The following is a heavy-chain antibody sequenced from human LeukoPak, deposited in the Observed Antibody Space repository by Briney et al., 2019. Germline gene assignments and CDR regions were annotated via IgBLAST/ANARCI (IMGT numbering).Heavy chain of an antibody. V-gene: IGHV3-30-3*01. D-gene: IGHD4-17*01. CDR2: ISYDGSNK. Sequence: GGSLRLSCAASGFTFSSYAMHWVRQAPGKGLEWVAVISYDGSNKYYADSVKGRFTISRDNSKNALYLQMNSLRAEDTAVYYCATTVTTTAFDIWGQGTMVTVSS. CDR1: GFTFSSYA. J-gene: IGHJ3*02. CDR3: ATTVTTTAFDI.